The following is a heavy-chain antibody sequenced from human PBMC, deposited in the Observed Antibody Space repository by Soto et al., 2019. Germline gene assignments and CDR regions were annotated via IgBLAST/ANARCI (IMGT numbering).Heavy chain of an antibody. J-gene: IGHJ6*02. V-gene: IGHV5-51*01. CDR3: ARRERYSYGNYYYYGMDV. Sequence: XESLQISCKGAGYSFTSYWIGWVRQMPGKGLEWMGIIYPGDSDTRYSPSFQGQVTISADKSISTAYLQWSSLKASDTAMYYCARRERYSYGNYYYYGMDVSGQGTTVTVSS. CDR2: IYPGDSDT. D-gene: IGHD5-18*01. CDR1: GYSFTSYW.